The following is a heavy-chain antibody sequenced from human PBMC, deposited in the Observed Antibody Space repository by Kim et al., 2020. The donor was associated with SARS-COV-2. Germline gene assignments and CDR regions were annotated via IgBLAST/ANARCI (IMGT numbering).Heavy chain of an antibody. J-gene: IGHJ4*02. CDR3: VRSVNL. D-gene: IGHD1-20*01. V-gene: IGHV3-48*03. CDR1: GFTFSTFE. CDR2: ITTRFTTK. Sequence: GGSLRLSRAASGFTFSTFEMNWVRQTPGKGLEWVSHITTRFTTKFYVDSVRGRFTISRDNADNSPPLQMNSLRVEDTAVYFCVRSVNLWGPGTLVSVA.